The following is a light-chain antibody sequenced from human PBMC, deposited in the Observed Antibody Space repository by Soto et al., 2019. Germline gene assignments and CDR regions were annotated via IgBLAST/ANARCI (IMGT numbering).Light chain of an antibody. CDR1: QSVSSN. CDR2: GAS. CDR3: QQYNNWPPSWT. Sequence: ETVMTQSPATLSVSPGERATLSCMASQSVSSNLAWYQQKPGQAPRLLIYGASTRDTGIPARFSGSGSGTEFTLTISSLQSEDFAVYYCQQYNNWPPSWTFGQGTKVDIK. V-gene: IGKV3-15*01. J-gene: IGKJ1*01.